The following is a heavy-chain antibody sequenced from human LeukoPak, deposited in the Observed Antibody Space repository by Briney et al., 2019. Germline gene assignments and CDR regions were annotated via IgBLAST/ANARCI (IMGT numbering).Heavy chain of an antibody. D-gene: IGHD5/OR15-5a*01. CDR3: GRESSSSTFDY. CDR1: GFTFSSYW. V-gene: IGHV3-7*01. J-gene: IGHJ4*02. Sequence: GGSLRLSCAASGFTFSSYWMSWVRQAPGTGLEWVANIHQDGSEKYYVDSVKGRFTISRDNPKNSLYLQMNSLRAEDTAIYYCGRESSSSTFDYWGQGTLVTVSS. CDR2: IHQDGSEK.